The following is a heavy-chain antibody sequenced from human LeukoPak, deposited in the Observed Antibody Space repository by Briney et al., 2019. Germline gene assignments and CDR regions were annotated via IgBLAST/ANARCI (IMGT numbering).Heavy chain of an antibody. CDR1: GFTFSNYG. V-gene: IGHV3-33*01. J-gene: IGHJ5*02. CDR2: IWYDGSNK. Sequence: GSLRLSCAASGFTFSNYGVHWVRQAPGKGLEWVAVIWYDGSNKYYADSVKGRFTISRDNSKNTLYLQMNSLRAEDTAVYYCARDLGAARHNWIDPWGQGTLVTVSS. D-gene: IGHD6-6*01. CDR3: ARDLGAARHNWIDP.